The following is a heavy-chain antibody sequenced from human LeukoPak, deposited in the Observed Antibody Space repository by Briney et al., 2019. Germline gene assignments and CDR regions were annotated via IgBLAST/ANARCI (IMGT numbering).Heavy chain of an antibody. V-gene: IGHV1-18*01. J-gene: IGHJ4*02. CDR3: ARDASLYGDYGSGYFDY. Sequence: ASVKVSCKASGYTFTNYGVSWVRQAPGQGLEWMGWISALNGYTKYAQKIQDRVAMTTDTPTSTAYMELRSLRSDDTAVYYCARDASLYGDYGSGYFDYWGQGTLVTVSS. CDR2: ISALNGYT. CDR1: GYTFTNYG. D-gene: IGHD4-17*01.